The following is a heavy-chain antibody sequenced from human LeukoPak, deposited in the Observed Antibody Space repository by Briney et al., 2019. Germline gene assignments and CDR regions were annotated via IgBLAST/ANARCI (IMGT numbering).Heavy chain of an antibody. J-gene: IGHJ4*02. CDR3: AKPVPAAMEYYFDY. CDR2: IRYDGSNK. Sequence: GGSLRLSCAASGFTFSSYGMHWVRQAPGKGQEWVAFIRYDGSNKYYADSVKGRFTISRDNSKNTLYLQMNSLRAEDTAVYYCAKPVPAAMEYYFDYWGQGTLVTVSS. CDR1: GFTFSSYG. D-gene: IGHD2-2*01. V-gene: IGHV3-30*02.